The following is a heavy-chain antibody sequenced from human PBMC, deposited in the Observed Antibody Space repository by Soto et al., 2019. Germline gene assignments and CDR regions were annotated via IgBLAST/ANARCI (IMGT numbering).Heavy chain of an antibody. J-gene: IGHJ4*02. CDR1: GGSFSGYY. CDR3: ARGRTFGGVILMGIDY. CDR2: INHSGST. V-gene: IGHV4-34*01. D-gene: IGHD3-16*01. Sequence: PSETLSLTCAVYGGSFSGYYWSWIRQPPGKGLEWIGEINHSGSTNYNPSLKSRVTISVDTSKNQFSLKLSSVTAADTAVYYCARGRTFGGVILMGIDYRGQGTLVTVSS.